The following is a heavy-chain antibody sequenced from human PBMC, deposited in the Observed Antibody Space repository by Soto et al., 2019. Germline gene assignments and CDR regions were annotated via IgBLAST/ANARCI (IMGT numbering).Heavy chain of an antibody. J-gene: IGHJ4*02. D-gene: IGHD6-13*01. CDR3: SSGMAAGTY. Sequence: EVQLVESGGGLVTPGGSLRVSCAVTGLTFTDAWMNWMRQAPGKGPEWVGRIKSKAAGGTADYAAAVKDRFTMSRDDSKNMLYLQMNSLKSADTAVYYCSSGMAAGTYWGQGTLVTVSS. CDR1: GLTFTDAW. V-gene: IGHV3-15*07. CDR2: IKSKAAGGTA.